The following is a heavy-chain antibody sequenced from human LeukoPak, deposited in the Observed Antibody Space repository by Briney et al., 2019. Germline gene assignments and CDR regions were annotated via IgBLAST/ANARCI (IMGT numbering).Heavy chain of an antibody. V-gene: IGHV4-30-2*01. Sequence: SETLSLTCAVSGASISSGGFSWSWIRQPPGKGLEWIGYIYHSGSTYYNPSPKSRVTISVDRSKNQFSLKLSSVTAADTAVYYCARAGSCSGGSCYFWFDPWGQGTLVTVSS. J-gene: IGHJ5*02. CDR3: ARAGSCSGGSCYFWFDP. D-gene: IGHD2-15*01. CDR2: IYHSGST. CDR1: GASISSGGFS.